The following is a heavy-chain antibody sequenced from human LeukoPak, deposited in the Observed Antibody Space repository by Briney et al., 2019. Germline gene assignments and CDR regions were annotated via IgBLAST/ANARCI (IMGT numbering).Heavy chain of an antibody. J-gene: IGHJ4*02. Sequence: PGGSLRLSCAASGFTFSSYGMSWVRQAPGKGLEWVSAISGSGGSTYYADSVKGRFTISRDNSKNTLYLQMNSLRAEDTAVYYCAKDCSGGSCFAVPDYWGQGTLVTVSS. CDR1: GFTFSSYG. CDR2: ISGSGGST. CDR3: AKDCSGGSCFAVPDY. V-gene: IGHV3-23*01. D-gene: IGHD2-15*01.